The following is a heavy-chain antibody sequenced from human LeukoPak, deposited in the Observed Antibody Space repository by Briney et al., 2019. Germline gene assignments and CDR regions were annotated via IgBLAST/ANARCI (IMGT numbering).Heavy chain of an antibody. D-gene: IGHD3-3*01. CDR1: GFTFSSYW. Sequence: VQPGGSLRLSCAASGFTFSSYWMSWVRQARGKGLEWVANIKQDGSEKYYVDSVKGRFTISRDNAKNSLYLQMNSLRAEDTAVYYCARGSYYDFWSGYYNYYYYMDVRGKGTTVTVSS. CDR2: IKQDGSEK. CDR3: ARGSYYDFWSGYYNYYYYMDV. J-gene: IGHJ6*03. V-gene: IGHV3-7*01.